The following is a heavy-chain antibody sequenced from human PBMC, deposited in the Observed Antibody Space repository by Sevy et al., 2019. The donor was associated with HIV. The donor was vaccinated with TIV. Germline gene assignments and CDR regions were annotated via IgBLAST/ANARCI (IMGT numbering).Heavy chain of an antibody. CDR2: IGVYNGNL. D-gene: IGHD3-10*01. J-gene: IGHJ4*02. CDR1: GYIFTNSG. Sequence: ASVKVSCKTSGYIFTNSGITWVRQAPGQGLEWMGWIGVYNGNLKYAQKFQGSVTMTTDTSTSTAYMELTSLRSDDTGVYPSARVPTYHYGSATYFDYWGQGTLVTVSS. CDR3: ARVPTYHYGSATYFDY. V-gene: IGHV1-18*01.